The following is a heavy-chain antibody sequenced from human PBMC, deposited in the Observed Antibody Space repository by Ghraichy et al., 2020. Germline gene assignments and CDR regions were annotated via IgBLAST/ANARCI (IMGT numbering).Heavy chain of an antibody. CDR2: INPNSGGT. CDR3: ARETTPWPEGVDY. V-gene: IGHV1-2*02. D-gene: IGHD1-1*01. CDR1: GYTFTGYY. J-gene: IGHJ4*02. Sequence: ASVNVSCKASGYTFTGYYMHWVRQAPGQGLEWMGWINPNSGGTNYAQKFQGRVTMTRDTSISTAYMELSRLRSDDTAVYYCARETTPWPEGVDYWGQGTLVTVSS.